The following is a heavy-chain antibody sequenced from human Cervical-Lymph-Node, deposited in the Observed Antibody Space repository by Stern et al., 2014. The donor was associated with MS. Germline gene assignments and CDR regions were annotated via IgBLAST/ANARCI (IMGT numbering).Heavy chain of an antibody. J-gene: IGHJ6*02. Sequence: VQLLESGGGLVKPGGSLRLSCAASGFTFSDSYMNWIRQAPGKGLEWVAYIRSSGTTIYYADSVKGRFTISRDNAKNSLYLHMNSLRVEDTAVYYCARDRTGDYGMDVWGQGTTVTVSS. V-gene: IGHV3-11*01. CDR3: ARDRTGDYGMDV. CDR2: IRSSGTTI. CDR1: GFTFSDSY. D-gene: IGHD3/OR15-3a*01.